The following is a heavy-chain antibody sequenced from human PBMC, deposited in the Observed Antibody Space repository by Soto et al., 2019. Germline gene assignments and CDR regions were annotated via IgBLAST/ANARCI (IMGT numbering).Heavy chain of an antibody. V-gene: IGHV3-23*01. Sequence: GGSLRLSCAASGFTFRSYAMRWVRQAPGKVLEWVAVISDGGSNKYYADSVKGRFTISRDNSKNTLYLQMNSLRAEDTAVYYCAKDHREGGPFDYWGQGTLVTVSS. CDR3: AKDHREGGPFDY. J-gene: IGHJ4*02. D-gene: IGHD1-26*01. CDR2: ISDGGSNK. CDR1: GFTFRSYA.